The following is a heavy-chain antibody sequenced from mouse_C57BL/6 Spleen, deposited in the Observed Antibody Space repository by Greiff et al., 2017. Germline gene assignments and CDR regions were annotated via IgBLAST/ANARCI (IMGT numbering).Heavy chain of an antibody. V-gene: IGHV1-81*01. CDR3: ARSAVGAFDY. CDR1: GYTFTSYG. J-gene: IGHJ2*01. Sequence: VQLVESGAELARPGASVKLSCKASGYTFTSYGISWVKQRTGQGLEWIGEIYPRSGNTYYNEKFKGKATLTADKSSSTAYIELRSRTSEDSAVYFWARSAVGAFDYWGQGTTLTVSS. CDR2: IYPRSGNT. D-gene: IGHD1-1*01.